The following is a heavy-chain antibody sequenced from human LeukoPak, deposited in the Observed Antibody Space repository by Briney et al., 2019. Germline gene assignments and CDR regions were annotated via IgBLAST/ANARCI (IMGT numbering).Heavy chain of an antibody. CDR3: ARDHEWLYYFDY. CDR2: ISAYNGNT. V-gene: IGHV1-18*01. Sequence: GASVKVSCKASGYTFTSYGISWVRQAPGQGLEWMGWISAYNGNTNYAQKFQGRVTMTRDTSISTAYMELSRLRSDDTAVYYCARDHEWLYYFDYWGQGTLVTVSS. CDR1: GYTFTSYG. D-gene: IGHD5-12*01. J-gene: IGHJ4*02.